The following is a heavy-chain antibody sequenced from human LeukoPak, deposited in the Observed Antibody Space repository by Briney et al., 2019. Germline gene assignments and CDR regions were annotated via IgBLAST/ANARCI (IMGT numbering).Heavy chain of an antibody. CDR3: AREAASFSDYGDLHY. D-gene: IGHD4-17*01. J-gene: IGHJ4*02. CDR2: ISSSSSTI. CDR1: GFTFSSYS. Sequence: PGGSLRLSCAASGFTFSSYSMNWVRQAPGKGLEWVSYISSSSSTIYYADSVKGRFTISRDNAKNSLYLQMNSLRAEDTAVYYCAREAASFSDYGDLHYWGQGTLVTVSS. V-gene: IGHV3-48*04.